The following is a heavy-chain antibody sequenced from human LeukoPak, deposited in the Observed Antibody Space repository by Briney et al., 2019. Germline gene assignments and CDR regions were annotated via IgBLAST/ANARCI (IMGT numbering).Heavy chain of an antibody. CDR1: GFTFSRYA. CDR3: ARAKKTLNRYCSGGSCYGGVDY. J-gene: IGHJ4*02. D-gene: IGHD2-15*01. V-gene: IGHV3-66*01. CDR2: IYSGGST. Sequence: GGSLRLSCAASGFTFSRYAIHWGRQAPGKGLEWVSVIYSGGSTYYADSVKGRFTISRDNSKNTLYLQMNSLRAEDTAVYYCARAKKTLNRYCSGGSCYGGVDYWGQGTLVTVSS.